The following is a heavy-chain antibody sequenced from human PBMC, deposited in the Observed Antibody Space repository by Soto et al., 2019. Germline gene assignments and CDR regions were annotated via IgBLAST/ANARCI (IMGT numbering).Heavy chain of an antibody. Sequence: EVQLMESGGGLVQPGGPLRLSCAASGFTFSSYWMHWVRQAPGKGLVWVSRINTDGTKTKYADSVKGRFTISRDNAKNTVYLQMNSLRAEDTAVYYCTRDPSYCTNGVCYPDYWGQGTLVTVSS. V-gene: IGHV3-74*01. J-gene: IGHJ4*02. D-gene: IGHD2-8*01. CDR1: GFTFSSYW. CDR2: INTDGTKT. CDR3: TRDPSYCTNGVCYPDY.